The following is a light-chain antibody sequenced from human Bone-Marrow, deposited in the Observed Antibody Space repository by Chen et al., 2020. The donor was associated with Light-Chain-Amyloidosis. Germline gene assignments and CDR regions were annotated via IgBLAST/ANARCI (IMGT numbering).Light chain of an antibody. Sequence: QSALTQPASVSGSPGQSITIPGTGTRSDVGGDNHVSWYQQHPDKAPKLMIYEVTNRPSWVPDRFSGSKSDNTASLTISGLQTEDEADYFCSSYTITNTLVFGSGTRVTVL. CDR3: SSYTITNTLV. CDR2: EVT. J-gene: IGLJ1*01. V-gene: IGLV2-14*01. CDR1: RSDVGGDNH.